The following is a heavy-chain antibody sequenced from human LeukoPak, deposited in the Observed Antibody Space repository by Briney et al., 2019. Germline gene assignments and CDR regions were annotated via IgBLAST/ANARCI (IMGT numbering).Heavy chain of an antibody. Sequence: GGSLRPSCAADGFTFRKHWMSWVRQAMGKGLECVAKIKEDGSEKHYVDSVKGRFTISRDNTKNSLYLQMNSLRAEDTAVYYCARDYTGGWNDYWGQGTLVIVSS. CDR3: ARDYTGGWNDY. CDR2: IKEDGSEK. CDR1: GFTFRKHW. V-gene: IGHV3-7*01. D-gene: IGHD7-27*01. J-gene: IGHJ4*02.